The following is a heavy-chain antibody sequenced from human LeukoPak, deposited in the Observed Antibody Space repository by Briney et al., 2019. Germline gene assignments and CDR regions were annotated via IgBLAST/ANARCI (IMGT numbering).Heavy chain of an antibody. CDR3: ARDLTATSYWELDY. V-gene: IGHV1-2*06. J-gene: IGHJ4*02. Sequence: GASVKVSCKASGYTLIDYYIHGVRQPRAQGLEGMGRINSYSGDTHYTQTFQGGDTMTRDTSISTAYMELNRLTSDDTAVYFCARDLTATSYWELDYWGQGTLVTVSS. CDR1: GYTLIDYY. D-gene: IGHD1-26*01. CDR2: INSYSGDT.